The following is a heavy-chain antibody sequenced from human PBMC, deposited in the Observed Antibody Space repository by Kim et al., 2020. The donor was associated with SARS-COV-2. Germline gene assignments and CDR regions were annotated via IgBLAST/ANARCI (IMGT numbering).Heavy chain of an antibody. CDR1: GGSISSYY. V-gene: IGHV4-59*13. J-gene: IGHJ6*02. D-gene: IGHD3-9*01. Sequence: SETLSLTCTVSGGSISSYYWSWIRQPPGKGLEWIGYIYYSGSTNYNPSLKSRVTISVDTSKNQFSLKLSSVTAADTAVYYCARDPTDTYDILTGDYGYGMDVWGQGTTVTVYS. CDR2: IYYSGST. CDR3: ARDPTDTYDILTGDYGYGMDV.